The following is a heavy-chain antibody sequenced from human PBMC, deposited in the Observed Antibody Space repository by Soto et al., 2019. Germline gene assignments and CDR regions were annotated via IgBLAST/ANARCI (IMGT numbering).Heavy chain of an antibody. J-gene: IGHJ6*02. CDR2: ISYDGSNK. D-gene: IGHD3-10*01. V-gene: IGHV3-30-3*01. Sequence: GGSLRLSCAASGFTFSSYAMHWVRQAPGKGLEWVAVISYDGSNKYYADSVKGRFTISRDNSKNTLYLQMNSLRAEDTAVYYCARSYGSGIVDGMDVWGQGTTVTVSS. CDR3: ARSYGSGIVDGMDV. CDR1: GFTFSSYA.